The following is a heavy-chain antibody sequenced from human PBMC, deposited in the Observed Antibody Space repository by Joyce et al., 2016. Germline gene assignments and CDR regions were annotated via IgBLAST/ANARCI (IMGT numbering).Heavy chain of an antibody. Sequence: EVQLLESGGGWVQPGGSLRLSCAASGFTFSSYAMSWVRQAPGKVLEWVSAMSGSDDGTYHADSVRGRFTISRDNSKNTLYLQMNSLTAEDTAIYYCAKGTLGSCSGTTCYPLDSWGPGTLVTVSS. J-gene: IGHJ4*02. CDR2: MSGSDDGT. V-gene: IGHV3-23*01. CDR1: GFTFSSYA. D-gene: IGHD2-15*01. CDR3: AKGTLGSCSGTTCYPLDS.